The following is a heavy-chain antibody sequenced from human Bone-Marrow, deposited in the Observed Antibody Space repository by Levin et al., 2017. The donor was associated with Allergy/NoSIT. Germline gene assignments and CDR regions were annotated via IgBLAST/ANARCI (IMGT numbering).Heavy chain of an antibody. CDR2: TRNKAKSYTT. Sequence: GGSLRLSCAASGFTFRDHYMDWVRQAPGKGLEWVGRTRNKAKSYTTEYATSVKGRFSISRDDSKNSLYLQMNSLKTEDTAVYYCARGATATTNYYYGLDVWGQGTTVTVSS. J-gene: IGHJ6*02. CDR1: GFTFRDHY. CDR3: ARGATATTNYYYGLDV. D-gene: IGHD4-11*01. V-gene: IGHV3-72*01.